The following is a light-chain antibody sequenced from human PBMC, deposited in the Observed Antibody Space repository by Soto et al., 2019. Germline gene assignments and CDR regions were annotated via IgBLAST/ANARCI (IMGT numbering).Light chain of an antibody. J-gene: IGKJ1*01. Sequence: DIQMTQSPSTLSASVGDRDTITCRASQSISSSLAWYQQKPGTAPKLLIYRASVLQRGVPSRFSGGGAGTEFTLTISILQPDDFAAYFCQQYTAYSWTFGQGTKLEIK. V-gene: IGKV1-5*03. CDR1: QSISSS. CDR2: RAS. CDR3: QQYTAYSWT.